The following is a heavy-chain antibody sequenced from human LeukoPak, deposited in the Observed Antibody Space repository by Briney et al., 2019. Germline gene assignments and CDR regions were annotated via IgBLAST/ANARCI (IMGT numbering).Heavy chain of an antibody. CDR2: IYSSGST. CDR1: SGSITSYY. D-gene: IGHD2-15*01. V-gene: IGHV4-4*07. Sequence: SETLSLTCTVSSGSITSYYWNWIRQPAGKGLEWIGRIYSSGSTDYNPSLKSRVTMSVDMSKNQFSLNLSSVTAADSAVYYCARARGRLLLVDYWGQGTLDTVSS. J-gene: IGHJ4*02. CDR3: ARARGRLLLVDY.